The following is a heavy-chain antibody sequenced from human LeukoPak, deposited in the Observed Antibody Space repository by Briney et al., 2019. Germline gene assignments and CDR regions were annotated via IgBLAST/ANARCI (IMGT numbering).Heavy chain of an antibody. J-gene: IGHJ5*02. CDR3: ARDSGVYCSSTSCYGLDP. D-gene: IGHD2-2*01. CDR2: CIT. Sequence: CITYYTPSLKSLVTISVDTSNNHFSLNLSSVTAADTAVYYCARDSGVYCSSTSCYGLDPWGQGTLVTVSS. V-gene: IGHV4-30-2*05.